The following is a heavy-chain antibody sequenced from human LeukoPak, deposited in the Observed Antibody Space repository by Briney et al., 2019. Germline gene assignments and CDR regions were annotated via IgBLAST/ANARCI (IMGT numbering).Heavy chain of an antibody. J-gene: IGHJ4*02. V-gene: IGHV3-30-3*01. CDR3: ARESNRTFLRYYDFWSGYYGTFDY. Sequence: GRSLRLSCAASGFTFSSYAMHWVRQAPGKGLEWVAVISYDGSNKYYADSVKGRFTISRDNSKNTLYLQMNSLRSDDTAVYYCARESNRTFLRYYDFWSGYYGTFDYWGQGTLVTVSS. CDR2: ISYDGSNK. CDR1: GFTFSSYA. D-gene: IGHD3-3*01.